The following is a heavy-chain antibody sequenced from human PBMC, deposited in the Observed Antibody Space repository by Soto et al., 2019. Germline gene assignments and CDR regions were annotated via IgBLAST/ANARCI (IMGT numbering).Heavy chain of an antibody. V-gene: IGHV3-30-3*01. J-gene: IGHJ4*02. CDR1: GFTFSSYA. D-gene: IGHD6-13*01. Sequence: GGSLRLSCAASGFTFSSYAMHWVRQAPGKGLEWVAVISYDGSNKYYADSVKGRFTISRDNSKNTLYLQMNSLRAEDTAVYYCARAGLVSRIAAAGPDYWGQGTLVTVSS. CDR2: ISYDGSNK. CDR3: ARAGLVSRIAAAGPDY.